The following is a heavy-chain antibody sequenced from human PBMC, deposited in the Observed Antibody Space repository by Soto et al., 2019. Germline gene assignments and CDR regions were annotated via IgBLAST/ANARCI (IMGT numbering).Heavy chain of an antibody. CDR1: GYTFTSYA. CDR2: INAGNGNT. CDR3: ARGPGRDIVLVPAAIGYYYYYGMDV. Sequence: SVKVSCKASGYTFTSYAMHWVRQAPGQRLEWMGWINAGNGNTKYSQKFQGRVTITRDTSASTAYMELSSLRSEDTAVYYCARGPGRDIVLVPAAIGYYYYYGMDVWGQGTTVTVSS. V-gene: IGHV1-3*01. D-gene: IGHD2-2*01. J-gene: IGHJ6*02.